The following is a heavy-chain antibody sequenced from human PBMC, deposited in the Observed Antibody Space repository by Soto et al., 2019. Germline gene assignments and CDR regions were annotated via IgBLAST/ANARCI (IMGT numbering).Heavy chain of an antibody. J-gene: IGHJ4*02. V-gene: IGHV1-46*02. CDR3: ARGGPELATIGSFDY. CDR2: IIPSDSST. D-gene: IGHD3-10*01. CDR1: GYTFNNYY. Sequence: QVQLMQSGAEVKKPGASVKVSCKAYGYTFNNYYIHWVRQAAGQGLEWMGRIIPSDSSTHYAQRFQGRVTMTRDTSTSTVYMELSRLTSEDTAFYYCARGGPELATIGSFDYWGQGSLVNVSS.